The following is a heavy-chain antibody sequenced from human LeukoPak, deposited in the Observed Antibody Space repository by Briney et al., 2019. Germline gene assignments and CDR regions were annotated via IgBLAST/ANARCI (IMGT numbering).Heavy chain of an antibody. Sequence: GASVKVSCKASGYTFTSYGISWVRQAPGQGLEWMGRINPNSGGTNYAQKFQGRVTMTRDTSISTAYMELSRLRSDDTAVYYCARERETGTVPGWFDPWRQGTLVTVSS. CDR1: GYTFTSYG. CDR3: ARERETGTVPGWFDP. D-gene: IGHD1-1*01. CDR2: INPNSGGT. V-gene: IGHV1-2*06. J-gene: IGHJ5*02.